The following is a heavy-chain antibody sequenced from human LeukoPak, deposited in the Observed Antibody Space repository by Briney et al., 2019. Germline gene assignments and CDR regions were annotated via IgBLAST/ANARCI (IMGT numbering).Heavy chain of an antibody. D-gene: IGHD5-18*01. CDR3: AKGPSDTTLATAFDY. Sequence: PVRSLRLSCAASGFMFSSYGMYWVRQAPGKGLEWVAVIWYDGSNKYYTDSVRGRFTISRDNSKNTLYLQMNSLRVEDTAVYYCAKGPSDTTLATAFDYWGQGTLVTVSS. CDR1: GFMFSSYG. J-gene: IGHJ4*02. CDR2: IWYDGSNK. V-gene: IGHV3-33*06.